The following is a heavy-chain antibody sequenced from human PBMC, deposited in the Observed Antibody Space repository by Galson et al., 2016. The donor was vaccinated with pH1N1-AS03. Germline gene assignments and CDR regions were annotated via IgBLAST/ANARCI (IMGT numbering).Heavy chain of an antibody. D-gene: IGHD3-10*01. CDR2: MDSSGRK. CDR3: ARESSGLGRGLDY. Sequence: ETLSLTCSVSGGSISGNFWTWIRQPAGEGLEWIGRMDSSGRKNYNSSLESRVTLSVDMSKNQFSLRLPSVTAAATAVYYCARESSGLGRGLDYWGQGTLVTVSS. CDR1: GGSISGNF. V-gene: IGHV4-4*07. J-gene: IGHJ4*02.